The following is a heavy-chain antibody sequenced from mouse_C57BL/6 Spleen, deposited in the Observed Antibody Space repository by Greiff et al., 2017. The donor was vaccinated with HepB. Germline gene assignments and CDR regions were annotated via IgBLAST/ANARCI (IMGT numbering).Heavy chain of an antibody. V-gene: IGHV2-4*01. CDR1: GFSLTSYG. J-gene: IGHJ2*01. CDR3: AKNKFITTVVDPSFDS. CDR2: IWSGGST. D-gene: IGHD1-1*01. Sequence: QVQLQQSGPGLVQPSQSLSITCTVSGFSLTSYGVHWVRQPPGKGLEWLGVIWSGGSTDYNAAFISRLSISKDNSKSQVFFKMNSLQADDTAIYYTAKNKFITTVVDPSFDSRGQGTTLTVSS.